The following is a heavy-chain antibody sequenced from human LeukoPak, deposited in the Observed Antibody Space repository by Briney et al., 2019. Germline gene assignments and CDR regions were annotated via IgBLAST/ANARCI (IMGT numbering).Heavy chain of an antibody. D-gene: IGHD2-15*01. Sequence: ASVKVSCKASGYTFTGYYMHWVRQAPGKGLEWMGGFDPEDGETIYAQKFQGRVTMTEDTSTDTAYMELSSLRSEDTAVYYCATSPGGVDYWGQGTLVTVSS. CDR1: GYTFTGYY. J-gene: IGHJ4*02. V-gene: IGHV1-24*01. CDR2: FDPEDGET. CDR3: ATSPGGVDY.